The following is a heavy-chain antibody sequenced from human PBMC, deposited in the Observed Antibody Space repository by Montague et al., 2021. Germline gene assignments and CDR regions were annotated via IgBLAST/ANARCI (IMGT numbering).Heavy chain of an antibody. D-gene: IGHD2-15*01. CDR3: ARSLYCRGGSCYSGFDP. J-gene: IGHJ5*02. V-gene: IGHV4-39*01. Sequence: SETLSLTCTVSGGSISSARYYWGWIRQPPGKGLEFIGVIYYNGTTYHNPSLKSRVTVSMDTSKNQFSLKLSSVTAADTAVYYCARSLYCRGGSCYSGFDPWGQGTLVTASS. CDR2: IYYNGTT. CDR1: GGSISSARYY.